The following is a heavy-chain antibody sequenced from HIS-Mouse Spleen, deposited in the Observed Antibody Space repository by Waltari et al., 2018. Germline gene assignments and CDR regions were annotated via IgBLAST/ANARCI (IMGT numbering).Heavy chain of an antibody. CDR2: IYYSGST. Sequence: QLQLQESGPGLVKPSETLSLTCTVSGGPISSSSYYWAWIRQPPGKGLEWIGIIYYSGSTYYNPSLKSRVTISVDTSKNQFSLKLSSVTAADTAVYYCAREIPYSSSWYDWYFDLWGRGTLVTVSS. CDR1: GGPISSSSYY. V-gene: IGHV4-39*07. CDR3: AREIPYSSSWYDWYFDL. D-gene: IGHD6-13*01. J-gene: IGHJ2*01.